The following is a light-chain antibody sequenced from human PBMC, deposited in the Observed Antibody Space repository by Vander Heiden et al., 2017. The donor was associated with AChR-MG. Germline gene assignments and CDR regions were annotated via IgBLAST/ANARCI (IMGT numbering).Light chain of an antibody. CDR2: DAS. CDR1: QSINSY. CDR3: QHRRNWPLT. V-gene: IGKV3-11*01. J-gene: IGKJ4*01. Sequence: EIVLTQSPATLSLSPGERATLSCRASQSINSYLAWYQHKPGQTPRLLIYDASNRATGIPGRFSGSGSGTDFTLTISRLEPEDFAVYYCQHRRNWPLTFGGGTKVEIK.